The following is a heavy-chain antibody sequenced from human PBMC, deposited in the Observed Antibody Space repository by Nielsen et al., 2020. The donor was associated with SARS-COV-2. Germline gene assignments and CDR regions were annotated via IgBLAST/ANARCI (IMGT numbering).Heavy chain of an antibody. Sequence: GGSLRLSCAASGFTFSSYAMHWVRQAPGKGLEWVAVISYDGSNKYYADSVKGRFTISRDNSKNTLYLQMNSLRAEDTAVYYCARDLYGDYGFDYWGQGTLVTVSS. V-gene: IGHV3-30*04. CDR1: GFTFSSYA. D-gene: IGHD4-17*01. CDR2: ISYDGSNK. CDR3: ARDLYGDYGFDY. J-gene: IGHJ4*02.